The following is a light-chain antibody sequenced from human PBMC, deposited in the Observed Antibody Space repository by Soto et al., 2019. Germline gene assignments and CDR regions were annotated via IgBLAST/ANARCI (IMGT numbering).Light chain of an antibody. Sequence: ESVLTQSPGTLSLSPGERATLSCRASQSVSSSYLAWYQQKPGQAPRLLIYGASSRATGIPDRFSGSGSGTEFTLTISRLEPEDFAVYYCQQYGSSPLFTFGSGTKVDIK. CDR3: QQYGSSPLFT. V-gene: IGKV3-20*01. CDR1: QSVSSSY. J-gene: IGKJ3*01. CDR2: GAS.